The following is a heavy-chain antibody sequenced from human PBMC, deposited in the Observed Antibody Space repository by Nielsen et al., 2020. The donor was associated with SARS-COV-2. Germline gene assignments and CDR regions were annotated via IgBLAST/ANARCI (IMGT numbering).Heavy chain of an antibody. CDR2: ILHSGFT. D-gene: IGHD4-17*01. CDR1: GGSLTEHD. Sequence: SETLSLTCAISGGSLTEHDWNWIRQPPGRGLEWLGEILHSGFTNNNPSLTTRLIISSDKSKNQVSLRLRSVTAADTAIYYCARDRDTTTNSYLDVWGQGTTVTVSS. J-gene: IGHJ6*02. CDR3: ARDRDTTTNSYLDV. V-gene: IGHV4-34*12.